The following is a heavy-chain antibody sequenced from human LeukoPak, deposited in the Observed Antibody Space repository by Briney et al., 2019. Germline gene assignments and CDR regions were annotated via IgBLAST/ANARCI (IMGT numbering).Heavy chain of an antibody. CDR3: ARLGGSGYSPGVDY. J-gene: IGHJ4*02. V-gene: IGHV3-74*01. D-gene: IGHD3-22*01. CDR2: INSDGSST. CDR1: GFTFSSYW. Sequence: GALRLSCAASGFTFSSYWMHWVRQAPGKGLVWVSRINSDGSSTSYADSVKGRFTISRDNAKNTLYLQMNSLRAEDTAVYYCARLGGSGYSPGVDYWGQGTLVTVSS.